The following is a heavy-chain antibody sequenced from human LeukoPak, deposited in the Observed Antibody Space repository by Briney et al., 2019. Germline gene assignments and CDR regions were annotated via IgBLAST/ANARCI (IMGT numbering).Heavy chain of an antibody. Sequence: SETLSLTCTVSGGSISSSSYYWSWIRQPPGKGLEWIGYIYYSGSTNYNPSLKSRVTISVDTSKNQFSLKLSSVTAADTAVYYCARAYYDFWSGYYSQGFDYWGQGTLVTVSS. CDR1: GGSISSSSYY. CDR3: ARAYYDFWSGYYSQGFDY. J-gene: IGHJ4*02. V-gene: IGHV4-61*01. CDR2: IYYSGST. D-gene: IGHD3-3*01.